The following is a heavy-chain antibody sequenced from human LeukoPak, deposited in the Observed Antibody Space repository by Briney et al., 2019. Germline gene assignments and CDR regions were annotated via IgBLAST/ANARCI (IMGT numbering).Heavy chain of an antibody. CDR1: GYTLTELS. D-gene: IGHD3-3*02. CDR2: FDPEDGET. Sequence: ASVKVSCKVSGYTLTELSMHWVRQAPGKGLEWMGGFDPEDGETIYAQKFQGRVTMTEDTSTDTAYMELRSLRSDDTAVYFCARDYILPLETDNGDGFAIWGQGTVVSVSS. CDR3: ARDYILPLETDNGDGFAI. V-gene: IGHV1-24*01. J-gene: IGHJ3*02.